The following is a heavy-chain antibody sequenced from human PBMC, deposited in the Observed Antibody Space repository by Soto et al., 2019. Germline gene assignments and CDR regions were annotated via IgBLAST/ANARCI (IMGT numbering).Heavy chain of an antibody. CDR2: IYSGGST. Sequence: VGSLRLSCAASGFTVSSNYMSWVRQAPGKGLEWVSVIYSGGSTYYADSVKGRFTISRDNSKNTLYLQMNSLRAEDTAVHYCARDGTYYDFWSGYHYYYGMDVWGQGTTVTVSS. V-gene: IGHV3-53*01. J-gene: IGHJ6*02. D-gene: IGHD3-3*01. CDR3: ARDGTYYDFWSGYHYYYGMDV. CDR1: GFTVSSNY.